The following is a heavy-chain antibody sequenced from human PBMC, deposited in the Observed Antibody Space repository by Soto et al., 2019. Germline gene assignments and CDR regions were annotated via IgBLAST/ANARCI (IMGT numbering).Heavy chain of an antibody. V-gene: IGHV1-58*01. D-gene: IGHD1-1*01. CDR1: GFTFTSSA. CDR2: IVVGSGNT. Sequence: SVKVSCKASGFTFTSSAVQWVRQARGQRLEWIGWIVVGSGNTNYAQKFQERVTITRDMSTSTAYMELSSLRSEDTAVYYCAADAGNVSARGYYGMDVWGQGTTVTVSS. CDR3: AADAGNVSARGYYGMDV. J-gene: IGHJ6*02.